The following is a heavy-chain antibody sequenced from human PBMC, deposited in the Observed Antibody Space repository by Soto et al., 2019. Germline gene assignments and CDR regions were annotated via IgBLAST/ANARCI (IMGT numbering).Heavy chain of an antibody. CDR1: GYSFTNYG. CDR2: ISAYNGNT. CDR3: ARDRGVAPPVAGNTHYYYYMDV. V-gene: IGHV1-18*01. D-gene: IGHD6-19*01. J-gene: IGHJ6*03. Sequence: QDQLVQCGVEVKKPGASVKVSCKASGYSFTNYGITWVRQAPGQGFEWMGWISAYNGNTNYAQKFQGRVTMTTDASTSTAYLELRSLRSDDTAVYYCARDRGVAPPVAGNTHYYYYMDVWGEGTTVTVSS.